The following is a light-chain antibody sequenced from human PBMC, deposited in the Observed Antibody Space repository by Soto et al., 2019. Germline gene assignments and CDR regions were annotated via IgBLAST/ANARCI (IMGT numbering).Light chain of an antibody. J-gene: IGKJ4*01. CDR2: GAS. CDR3: QQYNNWPLT. V-gene: IGKV3-15*01. CDR1: QSVSSN. Sequence: EIVITQSLATLSVSPGERATLSCRASQSVSSNLAWYQQKPGQAPRLLIYGASTRATGIPARFSGSGSGTEFTLTISSLQSEDFAVYYCQQYNNWPLTFGGGTMV.